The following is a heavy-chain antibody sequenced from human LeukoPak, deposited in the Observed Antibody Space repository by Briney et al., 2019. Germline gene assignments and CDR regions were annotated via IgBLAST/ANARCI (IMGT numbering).Heavy chain of an antibody. CDR1: GGSISSYY. CDR3: ARAYTDCSSTSCYTLDY. J-gene: IGHJ4*02. CDR2: IYTSGST. V-gene: IGHV4-4*07. Sequence: SETLSLTCTVSGGSISSYYWSWIRQPAGKGLEWIGRIYTSGSTNYNPSLKSRVTMSVDTSKNQFSLKLSSVTAADTAVYYCARAYTDCSSTSCYTLDYWGQGTLVTVSS. D-gene: IGHD2-2*02.